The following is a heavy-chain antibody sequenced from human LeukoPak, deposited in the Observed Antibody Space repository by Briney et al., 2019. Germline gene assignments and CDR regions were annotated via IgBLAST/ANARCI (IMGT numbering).Heavy chain of an antibody. CDR1: GFTFSSEA. J-gene: IGHJ5*01. Sequence: PGGSLRLSCAAFGFTFSSEAMSLVRQAPGKSLEWVSGLFGNGGGISYADSVKGRFTISRYNSKSMVFLQMNSLSAEDTTMYYCPKDLVRSSGYWDIDSWGQGTLVTVSS. V-gene: IGHV3-23*01. D-gene: IGHD2-15*01. CDR2: LFGNGGGI. CDR3: PKDLVRSSGYWDIDS.